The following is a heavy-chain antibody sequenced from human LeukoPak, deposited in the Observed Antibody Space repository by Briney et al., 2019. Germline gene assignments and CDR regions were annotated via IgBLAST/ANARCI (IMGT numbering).Heavy chain of an antibody. CDR2: INPKSGAT. J-gene: IGHJ4*02. Sequence: ASVKVSCKASGYTFTDYYMHWVRQAPGQGLEWMGWINPKSGATDYAQNFQCRVTTTRDTSISAAYMELTSLRSDDTAVYYCARDLGVLIPAAVRNCGQGTLVTVSS. CDR3: ARDLGVLIPAAVRN. V-gene: IGHV1-2*02. D-gene: IGHD2-2*01. CDR1: GYTFTDYY.